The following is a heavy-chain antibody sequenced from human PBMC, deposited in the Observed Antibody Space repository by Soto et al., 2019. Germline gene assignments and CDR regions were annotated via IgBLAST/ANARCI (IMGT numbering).Heavy chain of an antibody. D-gene: IGHD6-13*01. CDR1: GDSFSSNSAA. CDR2: TYYRSKWFN. CDR3: ARYVRTTAAAYGLDV. Sequence: SQTLSLTCAISGDSFSSNSAAWNWIRQSPSRGLEWLGRTYYRSKWFNEYAPSVQSRITVNPDTSKNQFSLQLNSVTPEDTAIYYCARYVRTTAAAYGLDVWGQGTTVTVSS. J-gene: IGHJ6*02. V-gene: IGHV6-1*01.